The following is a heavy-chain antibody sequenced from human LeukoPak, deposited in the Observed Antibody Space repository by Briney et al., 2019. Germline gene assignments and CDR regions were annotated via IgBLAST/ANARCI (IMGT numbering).Heavy chain of an antibody. CDR1: GGSISSSSYY. CDR2: IYYSGST. V-gene: IGHV4-39*01. CDR3: ARARPVEQDLHDAFDI. J-gene: IGHJ3*02. Sequence: PSETLSLTCTVSGGSISSSSYYWGWIRQPPGKGLEWIGSIYYSGSTYYNPSLKSRVTISVDTSKNQFSLKLSSVTAADTAVYYCARARPVEQDLHDAFDIWGQGTMVTVSS. D-gene: IGHD1/OR15-1a*01.